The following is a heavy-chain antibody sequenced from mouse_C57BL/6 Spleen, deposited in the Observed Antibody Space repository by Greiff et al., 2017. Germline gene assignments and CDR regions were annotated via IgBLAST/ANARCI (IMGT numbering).Heavy chain of an antibody. CDR3: AREDY. V-gene: IGHV5-4*01. CDR2: ISDGGSYT. J-gene: IGHJ2*01. Sequence: EVKLVESGGGLVKPGGSLTLSCAASGFTFSSYAMSWVRQTPEKRLEWVATISDGGSYTYYPDNVKGRFTISRDNAKNNLYLQMSHLKSEDTAMYYCAREDYWGQGTTLTVSS. CDR1: GFTFSSYA.